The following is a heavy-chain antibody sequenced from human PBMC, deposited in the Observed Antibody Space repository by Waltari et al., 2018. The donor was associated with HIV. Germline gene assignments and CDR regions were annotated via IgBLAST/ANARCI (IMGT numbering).Heavy chain of an antibody. V-gene: IGHV4-59*01. Sequence: QVQLQESGPGLVKPSETLSLTCTVSGGSISGYYWSWIRQPPGKGLEWIGYIYYSGSTNYNPSLSSRVTISVDTSRNQFSLKLSSVTAADTAVYYCARDRFPDGYNDYWGQGTLVTVSS. CDR1: GGSISGYY. CDR3: ARDRFPDGYNDY. J-gene: IGHJ4*02. CDR2: IYYSGST. D-gene: IGHD5-12*01.